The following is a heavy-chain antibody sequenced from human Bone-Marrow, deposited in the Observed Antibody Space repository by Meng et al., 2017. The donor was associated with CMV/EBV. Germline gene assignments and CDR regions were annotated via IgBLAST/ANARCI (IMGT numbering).Heavy chain of an antibody. V-gene: IGHV3-7*01. D-gene: IGHD5-24*01. Sequence: GESLKISCAASGFTFSTYWMTWVRQAPGKGLEWVGNINKDGSEKNYVDSVKGRFTISRDNAKNSLYLQMNSLRAEDTAVYYCARGDAGYYYGMDVWGQGTTVTVSS. CDR2: INKDGSEK. CDR1: GFTFSTYW. J-gene: IGHJ6*02. CDR3: ARGDAGYYYGMDV.